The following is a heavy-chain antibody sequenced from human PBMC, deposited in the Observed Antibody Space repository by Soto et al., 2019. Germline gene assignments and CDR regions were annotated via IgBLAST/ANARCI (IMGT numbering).Heavy chain of an antibody. CDR3: ASDFAYFDS. V-gene: IGHV4-61*01. CDR2: VYHTGRT. J-gene: IGHJ4*02. Sequence: PSETLSLTCTVSGGSFKSGSYSWSWIRQPPGKGLEWIGYVYHTGRTSYNPSLKSRVTISMDTSKNQFSLNVDSVTAAAAAVYFCASDFAYFDSWGQGTLVTVSS. D-gene: IGHD3-3*01. CDR1: GGSFKSGSYS.